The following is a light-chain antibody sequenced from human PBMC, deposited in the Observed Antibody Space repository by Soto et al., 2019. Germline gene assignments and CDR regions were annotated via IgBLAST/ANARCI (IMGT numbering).Light chain of an antibody. V-gene: IGLV1-40*01. CDR3: QSYDSSLSGSVV. J-gene: IGLJ2*01. CDR1: SSNIGAGYD. CDR2: GYN. Sequence: QSVLTQPPSVSGAPGQRVTISCTGSSSNIGAGYDVHWYRQLPGTAPKLLIYGYNNRPSGVPDHFSGSKSGTSASLTITGLQAEDEADYYCQSYDSSLSGSVVFGGGIQLTVL.